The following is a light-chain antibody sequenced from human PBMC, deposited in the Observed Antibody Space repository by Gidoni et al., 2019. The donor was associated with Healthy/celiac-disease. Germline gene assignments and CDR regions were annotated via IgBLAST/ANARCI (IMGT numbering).Light chain of an antibody. CDR3: QQSYSTPRT. Sequence: DIQRTQSPSSLSASVGERVTITCRASQSISSYLNWYQQKPWKATTLLIYAASSLQSGVPSRFSGSGSGTDFTLTISSLQPEDFATYYCQQSYSTPRTFGQGTKVEIK. CDR1: QSISSY. V-gene: IGKV1-39*01. CDR2: AAS. J-gene: IGKJ1*01.